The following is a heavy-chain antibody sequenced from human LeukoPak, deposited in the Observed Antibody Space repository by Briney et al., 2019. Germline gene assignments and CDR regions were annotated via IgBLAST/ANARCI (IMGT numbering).Heavy chain of an antibody. CDR1: GYTFTSYD. V-gene: IGHV1-8*01. Sequence: ASVKVSCKASGYTFTSYDINWVRQAPGQGLEWMGWMNPNRGNTGYAQKFQGRVTMTRNTSISTAYMELSSLRSEDTAVYYCARGGGYDFWSGYYRDRFDPWGQGTLVTVSS. CDR2: MNPNRGNT. CDR3: ARGGGYDFWSGYYRDRFDP. J-gene: IGHJ5*02. D-gene: IGHD3-3*01.